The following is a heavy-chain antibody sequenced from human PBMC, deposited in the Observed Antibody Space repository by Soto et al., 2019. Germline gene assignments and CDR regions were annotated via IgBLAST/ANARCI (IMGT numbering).Heavy chain of an antibody. Sequence: ASVKVSCKVSGYTLSEVSIHWVRQTPGKGLEWIGGFDPENDETSYAQNFQGRVTLTEDTSTDTAYLELSSLRSEDTAIYYCAIAAYCSGATCYSDYNWFDPWGQGTPVTVSS. V-gene: IGHV1-24*01. CDR1: GYTLSEVS. CDR2: FDPENDET. J-gene: IGHJ5*02. D-gene: IGHD2-15*01. CDR3: AIAAYCSGATCYSDYNWFDP.